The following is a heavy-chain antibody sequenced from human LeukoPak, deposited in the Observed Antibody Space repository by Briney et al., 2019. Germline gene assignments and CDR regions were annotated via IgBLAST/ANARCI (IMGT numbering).Heavy chain of an antibody. V-gene: IGHV3-7*01. CDR3: ARDHLYYDFWSGYYNDAFDI. CDR2: IKRDGSEK. J-gene: IGHJ3*02. D-gene: IGHD3-3*01. CDR1: GFTFSSYW. Sequence: GGSLRLSCAASGFTFSSYWMSWVRQASGKGLEWVANIKRDGSEKYYVDSVKGRFTISRDNAKNSLYLQMNSLRAEDTAVYYCARDHLYYDFWSGYYNDAFDIWGQGTMVTVSS.